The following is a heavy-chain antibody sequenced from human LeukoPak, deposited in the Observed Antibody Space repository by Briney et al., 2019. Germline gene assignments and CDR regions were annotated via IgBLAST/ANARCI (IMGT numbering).Heavy chain of an antibody. V-gene: IGHV3-23*01. CDR2: VSGRDTST. CDR3: AKVGDTYGGDY. D-gene: IGHD4-23*01. Sequence: PGGSLRLSCAASGFTFSNYAMSWVRQAPGKGLEWVSAVSGRDTSTYYTDSVKGRFTISRDNSKNTLYLQMNSLRAEDTAVYYCAKVGDTYGGDYWGQGTLVTVSS. CDR1: GFTFSNYA. J-gene: IGHJ4*02.